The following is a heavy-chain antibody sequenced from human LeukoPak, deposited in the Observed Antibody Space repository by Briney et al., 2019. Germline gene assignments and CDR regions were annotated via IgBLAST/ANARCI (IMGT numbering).Heavy chain of an antibody. J-gene: IGHJ4*02. CDR3: ARAGYDSSGYHY. V-gene: IGHV1-8*01. CDR2: MNPNSGNT. CDR1: GYTFTSYD. D-gene: IGHD3-22*01. Sequence: ASVKVSCKASGYTFTSYDINWVRQATGQGLEWMGWMNPNSGNTGYAQKFQGRVTMTRDTSTSTVYMELSSLRSEDTAVYYCARAGYDSSGYHYWGQGTLVTVSS.